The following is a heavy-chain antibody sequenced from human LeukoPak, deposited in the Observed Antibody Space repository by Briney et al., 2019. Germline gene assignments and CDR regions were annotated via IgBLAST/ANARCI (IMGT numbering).Heavy chain of an antibody. J-gene: IGHJ3*02. D-gene: IGHD6-6*01. Sequence: SETLSLTCTVSGGSISSSSYYWGWIRQPPGKGLEWIGNIYYSGSTYYNPSLKSRVTISVDTSKNQFSLKLSSVTAADTAVYYCARRGRVEYSSSSYAFDIWGQGTMVTVSS. CDR3: ARRGRVEYSSSSYAFDI. CDR1: GGSISSSSYY. V-gene: IGHV4-39*01. CDR2: IYYSGST.